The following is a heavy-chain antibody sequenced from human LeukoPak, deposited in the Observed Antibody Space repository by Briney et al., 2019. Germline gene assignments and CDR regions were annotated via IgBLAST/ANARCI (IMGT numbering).Heavy chain of an antibody. V-gene: IGHV3-23*01. D-gene: IGHD3-16*01. CDR1: GFTFSSYW. Sequence: PGGSLRLSCAASGFTFSSYWMSWVRQAPGKGLEWVSAISGSGGSTYYADSVKGRFTISRDNSKNTLYLQMNSLRAEDTAVYYCAKVFGGFTYGRYFDYWGQGTLVTVSS. J-gene: IGHJ4*02. CDR3: AKVFGGFTYGRYFDY. CDR2: ISGSGGST.